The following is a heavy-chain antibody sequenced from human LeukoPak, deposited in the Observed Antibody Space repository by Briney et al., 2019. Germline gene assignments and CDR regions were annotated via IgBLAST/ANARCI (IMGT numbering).Heavy chain of an antibody. CDR1: GFIFGDYG. CDR2: INWNSDRI. V-gene: IGHV3-9*01. CDR3: ARASYYYDTSGLGAFDV. J-gene: IGHJ3*01. Sequence: GGSLRLSYAASGFIFGDYGMYWVRQAPGKGLEWVSGINWNSDRIGYADSVKGRFTISRDNAKNSLYMQMNSVRAEDTALYYRARASYYYDTSGLGAFDVWGQGTTVIVSS. D-gene: IGHD3-22*01.